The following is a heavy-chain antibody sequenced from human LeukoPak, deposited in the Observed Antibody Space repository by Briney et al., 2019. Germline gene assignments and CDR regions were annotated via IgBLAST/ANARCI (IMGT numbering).Heavy chain of an antibody. Sequence: GGSLRLSCAASGFTFSDFPMIWVRQAPGKGLEWVSSIFPSSDEIHYADSVKGRFTISRDNSRSTLSLQMDSLRAEDTATYYCATYGQIQVPFEFWGQGTLVTVSS. J-gene: IGHJ4*02. CDR2: IFPSSDEI. CDR3: ATYGQIQVPFEF. V-gene: IGHV3-23*01. D-gene: IGHD5-18*01. CDR1: GFTFSDFP.